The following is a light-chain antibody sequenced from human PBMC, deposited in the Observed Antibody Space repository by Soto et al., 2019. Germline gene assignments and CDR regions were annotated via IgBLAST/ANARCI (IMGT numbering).Light chain of an antibody. Sequence: QYALTQPASVSGSPGQSITISCTGTSSDVGSHNLVTWYQQHPGQAPKLMIYEVSKRPLGVSTRFSASKSGNTASLTICGLQAEDEAYYYCCSYGGSRAVFGGGTQLTVL. CDR1: SSDVGSHNL. V-gene: IGLV2-23*02. CDR3: CSYGGSRAV. CDR2: EVS. J-gene: IGLJ7*01.